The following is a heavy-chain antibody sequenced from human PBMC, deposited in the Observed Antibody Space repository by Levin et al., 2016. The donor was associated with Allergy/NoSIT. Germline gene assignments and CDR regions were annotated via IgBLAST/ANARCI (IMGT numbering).Heavy chain of an antibody. D-gene: IGHD1-1*01. CDR3: AVGVRAAFDI. J-gene: IGHJ3*02. CDR2: ISWNSGSI. V-gene: IGHV3-9*01. Sequence: VRQAPGKGLEWVSGISWNSGSIGYADSVKGRFTISRDNAKNSLYLQMNSLRAEDTALYYCAVGVRAAFDIWGQGTMVTVSS.